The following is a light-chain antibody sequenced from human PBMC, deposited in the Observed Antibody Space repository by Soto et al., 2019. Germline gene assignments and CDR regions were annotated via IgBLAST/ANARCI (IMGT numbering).Light chain of an antibody. V-gene: IGLV4-69*01. J-gene: IGLJ3*02. Sequence: QPVLTQSPSASASLGASVKLTCTLSSGYSTYAIAWHQQQSGKGPRFLMKINYDGTHSKGDGFYDRFSGSSSGAERHLTIYSLQSEDEADYYCQSLGTGIQVFGGGTKLTLL. CDR2: INYDGTH. CDR1: SGYSTYA. CDR3: QSLGTGIQV.